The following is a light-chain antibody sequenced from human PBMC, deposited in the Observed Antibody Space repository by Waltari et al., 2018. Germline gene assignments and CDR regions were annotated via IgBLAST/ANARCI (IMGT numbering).Light chain of an antibody. J-gene: IGKJ1*01. CDR1: QSVLYTSNNKNY. CDR2: WAS. V-gene: IGKV4-1*01. CDR3: QQYYNTPPT. Sequence: DIVMTQSPDSLAVSLGERATIHCKPSQSVLYTSNNKNYLAWYQQKPGQPPKLLISWASTRESGVPDRFSGSGSGTDFTLTISSLQAEDVAVYHCQQYYNTPPTFGQGTKVEIK.